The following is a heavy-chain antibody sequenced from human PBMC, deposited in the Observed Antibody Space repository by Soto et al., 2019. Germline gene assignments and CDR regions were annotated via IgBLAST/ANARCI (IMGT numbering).Heavy chain of an antibody. CDR1: GYTFTSYY. CDR2: INPSGGST. Sequence: GASVKVSCKASGYTFTSYYMHWVRQAPGQGLEWMGIINPSGGSTSYAQKFQGRVTMTRDTSTSTVYMELSSLRSEDTAVYYCALVVAKQWFRNAKNYYGMDVWGQGTTVTVSS. D-gene: IGHD3-22*01. V-gene: IGHV1-46*03. J-gene: IGHJ6*02. CDR3: ALVVAKQWFRNAKNYYGMDV.